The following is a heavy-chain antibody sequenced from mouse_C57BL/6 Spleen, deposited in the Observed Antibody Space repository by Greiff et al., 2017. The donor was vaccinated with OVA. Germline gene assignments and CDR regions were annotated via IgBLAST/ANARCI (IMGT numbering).Heavy chain of an antibody. CDR1: GYAFSSSW. V-gene: IGHV1-82*01. CDR2: IYPGDGDT. CDR3: ARVGESGATKAWFAY. J-gene: IGHJ3*01. Sequence: QVHVKQSGPELVKPGASVKISCKASGYAFSSSWMNWVKQRPGKGLEWIGRIYPGDGDTNYNGKFKGKATLTADKSSSTAYMQLSSLTSEDSAVYFCARVGESGATKAWFAYWGQGTLVTVSA. D-gene: IGHD1-3*01.